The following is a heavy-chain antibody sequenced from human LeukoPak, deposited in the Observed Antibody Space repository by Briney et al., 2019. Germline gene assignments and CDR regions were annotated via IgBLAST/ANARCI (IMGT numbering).Heavy chain of an antibody. D-gene: IGHD6-13*01. Sequence: PSETLSLTCTVSGGSISSGGYYWSWIRQHPGKGLEWIGYIYYSGSTYYNPSLKSRVTISVDTSKNQFSLKLSSVTAVDTAVYYCARRYSSSRFDYWGQGTLVTVSS. CDR2: IYYSGST. V-gene: IGHV4-31*03. J-gene: IGHJ4*02. CDR3: ARRYSSSRFDY. CDR1: GGSISSGGYY.